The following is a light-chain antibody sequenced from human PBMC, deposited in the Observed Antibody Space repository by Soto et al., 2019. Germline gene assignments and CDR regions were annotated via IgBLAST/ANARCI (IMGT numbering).Light chain of an antibody. CDR3: QQFGSSPPRIT. J-gene: IGKJ5*01. CDR1: QSVSSSY. Sequence: EFVLTQSPGTLSLSPGERATLSCRASQSVSSSYIAWYQQKPGQAPRLLIYGPSSRATGIPDRISGSGSGTDFTLTISRLEPEDFAVYYCQQFGSSPPRITFGQGTRLEIK. CDR2: GPS. V-gene: IGKV3-20*01.